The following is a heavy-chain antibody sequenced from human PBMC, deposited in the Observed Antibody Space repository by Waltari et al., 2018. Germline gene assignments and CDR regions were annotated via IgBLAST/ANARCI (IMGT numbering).Heavy chain of an antibody. J-gene: IGHJ5*02. Sequence: EVQLVESGGGLVQPGRSLIISCAASGFTFADYAMHWVRQAPGKGLEWVSCISWKSGSIGYADSVKGRFTISRDNAKNSRYLQMNSLRAEDTALYYCAKDGPWGQGTLVTVSS. CDR3: AKDGP. CDR1: GFTFADYA. V-gene: IGHV3-9*01. CDR2: ISWKSGSI.